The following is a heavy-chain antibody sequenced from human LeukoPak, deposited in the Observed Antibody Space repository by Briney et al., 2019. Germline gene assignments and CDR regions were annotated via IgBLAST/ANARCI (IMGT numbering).Heavy chain of an antibody. CDR2: ISWNSGSI. CDR3: AKDTRRYYYDSSGCAFDI. Sequence: PGRSLRLSCAASGFTFDDYAMHWVRHAPGKGMEWVSGISWNSGSIVYADSVKGRFTISRDNAKNSLYLQMNSLRAEDMALYYCAKDTRRYYYDSSGCAFDIWGQGTMVTVSS. D-gene: IGHD3-22*01. J-gene: IGHJ3*02. V-gene: IGHV3-9*03. CDR1: GFTFDDYA.